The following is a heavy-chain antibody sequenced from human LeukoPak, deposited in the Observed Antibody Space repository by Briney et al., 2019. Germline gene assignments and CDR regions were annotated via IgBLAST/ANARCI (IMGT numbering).Heavy chain of an antibody. V-gene: IGHV1-69*05. J-gene: IGHJ6*03. D-gene: IGHD2-2*01. Sequence: VASVKVSCXASGGTFSSYAISWVRQAPGQGLEWMGRIIPIFGTANYAQKFQGRVTITTDESTSTAYVELSSLRPEDTAVYYCARDRDVVVPAAIGYYYYYYMDVWGKGTTVTVSS. CDR3: ARDRDVVVPAAIGYYYYYYMDV. CDR1: GGTFSSYA. CDR2: IIPIFGTA.